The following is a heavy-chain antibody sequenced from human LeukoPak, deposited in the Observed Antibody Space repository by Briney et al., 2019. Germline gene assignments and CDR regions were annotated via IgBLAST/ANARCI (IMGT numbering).Heavy chain of an antibody. CDR1: RFIFSSYA. V-gene: IGHV3-23*01. CDR3: AKVSTRIAAPYYFDY. CDR2: ISGSGGST. D-gene: IGHD6-6*01. J-gene: IGHJ4*02. Sequence: GGSLRLSCAASRFIFSSYAMSWVRQVPGKGLEWVSVISGSGGSTNYADSAKGRFTISRDNSKNTLYPEMNSLRVDDTAVYYCAKVSTRIAAPYYFDYWGQGTLVTVSS.